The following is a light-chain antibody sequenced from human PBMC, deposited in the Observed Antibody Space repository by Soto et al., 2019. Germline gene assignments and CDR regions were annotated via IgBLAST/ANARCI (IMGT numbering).Light chain of an antibody. J-gene: IGKJ1*01. Sequence: DIQMTQQKSSLSASVGDRVTITCRASQTISSYVNWYQQKPGKAPKLLIYAASSLQSGVPSRFSGSGSGTDFTLTISSLQPEDFATYYCQQTFTSPAFGQGTKVDIK. V-gene: IGKV1-39*01. CDR1: QTISSY. CDR2: AAS. CDR3: QQTFTSPA.